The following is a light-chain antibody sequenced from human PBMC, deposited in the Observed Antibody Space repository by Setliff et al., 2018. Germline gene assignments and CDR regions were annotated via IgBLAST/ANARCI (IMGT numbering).Light chain of an antibody. Sequence: QSVLTQPASVSGSPGQSITISCSGTSSDVGSYDLVSWYQQHPGKAPKLIIYGVSDRPSGVSSRFSGSKSGNTAYLTISGLQTEDEGEYYCNAYASDTTYVFGSGTKVTVL. J-gene: IGLJ1*01. CDR2: GVS. CDR1: SSDVGSYDL. V-gene: IGLV2-14*03. CDR3: NAYASDTTYV.